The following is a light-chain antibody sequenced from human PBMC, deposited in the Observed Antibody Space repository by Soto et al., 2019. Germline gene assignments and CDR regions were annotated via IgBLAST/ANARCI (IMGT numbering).Light chain of an antibody. J-gene: IGLJ1*01. V-gene: IGLV2-14*01. CDR2: DVS. CDR1: SSDVGGYNY. CDR3: SSYTSSSLYV. Sequence: QSVLTQPASVSGSPGQSITISCTGTSSDVGGYNYVSWYQQHPGKAPKLMIYDVSNRPSGVSNRFSGSKSGNTASLTISGLQAEDDADYYFSSYTSSSLYVFGAGTKLTVL.